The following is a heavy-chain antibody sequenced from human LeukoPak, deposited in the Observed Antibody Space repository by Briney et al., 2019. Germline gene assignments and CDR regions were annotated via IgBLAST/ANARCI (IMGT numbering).Heavy chain of an antibody. CDR3: AKDFLEAVARFDY. CDR2: ISGSGGST. D-gene: IGHD6-19*01. J-gene: IGHJ4*02. V-gene: IGHV3-23*01. CDR1: GFTFSSYA. Sequence: GSLRLSFAASGFTFSSYAMSWVRQAPGKGLEWVSAISGSGGSTYYADSVKGRFTISRDNSKNTLYLQMNSLRAEDTAVYYCAKDFLEAVARFDYWGQGTLVTVSS.